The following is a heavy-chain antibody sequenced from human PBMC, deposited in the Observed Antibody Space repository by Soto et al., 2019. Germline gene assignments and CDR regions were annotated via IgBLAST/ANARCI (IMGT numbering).Heavy chain of an antibody. V-gene: IGHV4-59*08. J-gene: IGHJ4*02. CDR1: GGSISSYY. Sequence: SETLSLTCTVSGGSISSYYWSWIRQPPGKGLEWIGYIYYSGSTNYNPSLKSRVTISVDTSKNQFSLKLSSVTAADTAVSYCGRLHGLDSDAYYWGQGSLVTVPS. CDR2: IYYSGST. D-gene: IGHD3-10*01. CDR3: GRLHGLDSDAYY.